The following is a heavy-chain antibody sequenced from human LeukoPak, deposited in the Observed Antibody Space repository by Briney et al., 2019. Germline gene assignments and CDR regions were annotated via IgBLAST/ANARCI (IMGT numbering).Heavy chain of an antibody. CDR2: ISYDGSNK. Sequence: PGRSLRLSCAASGFTFSSYGMHWVRQAPGKGLEWVAVISYDGSNKYYADSVKGRFTISRDNSKNTLYLQMNSLRAEDTAIYYCAKVHPLFPYWGQGTLVTVST. J-gene: IGHJ4*02. CDR3: AKVHPLFPY. D-gene: IGHD2-21*01. CDR1: GFTFSSYG. V-gene: IGHV3-30*18.